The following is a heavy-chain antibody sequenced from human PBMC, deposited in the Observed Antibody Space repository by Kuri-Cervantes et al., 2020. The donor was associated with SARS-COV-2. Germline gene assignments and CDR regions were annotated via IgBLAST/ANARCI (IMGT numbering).Heavy chain of an antibody. Sequence: GESLKISCAASGFTFSSYSMNWVRQAPGKGLEWVSSISSSSSYIYYADSVKGRYTISRDNAKNSLYLQMNSLRAEDTAVYYCASGSFVNYWDKGTLVTVSS. D-gene: IGHD3-10*01. CDR3: ASGSFVNY. CDR1: GFTFSSYS. J-gene: IGHJ4*02. CDR2: ISSSSSYI. V-gene: IGHV3-21*01.